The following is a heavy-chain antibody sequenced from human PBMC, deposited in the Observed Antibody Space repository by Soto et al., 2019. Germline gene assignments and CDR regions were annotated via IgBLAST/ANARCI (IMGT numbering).Heavy chain of an antibody. CDR2: ISYDGSKK. CDR3: ARDRGYYDSSGYSDNWFDP. J-gene: IGHJ5*02. D-gene: IGHD3-22*01. CDR1: GFTFSSYA. Sequence: QVQLVESGGGVVQPGRSLRLSCAVSGFTFSSYAMHCVRQAPGKGLEWVAVISYDGSKKYYADSVKGRVTISRDNSKNTLYLQINSPRAEDTAVYYCARDRGYYDSSGYSDNWFDPWGQGTLVTVSS. V-gene: IGHV3-30-3*01.